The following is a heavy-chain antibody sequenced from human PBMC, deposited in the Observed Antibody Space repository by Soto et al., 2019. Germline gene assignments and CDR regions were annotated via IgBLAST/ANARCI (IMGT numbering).Heavy chain of an antibody. D-gene: IGHD3-3*01. CDR3: AKWSYLDY. CDR1: GFSFASFA. Sequence: GGSLRLSCTTSGFSFASFAMTWVRQAPGKGLEWVATISGSDGKTYYADSVKGRFSISRDTSRNTLYLQMNSLRADDTAIYYCAKWSYLDYWGQGTRVTVPS. J-gene: IGHJ4*02. V-gene: IGHV3-23*01. CDR2: ISGSDGKT.